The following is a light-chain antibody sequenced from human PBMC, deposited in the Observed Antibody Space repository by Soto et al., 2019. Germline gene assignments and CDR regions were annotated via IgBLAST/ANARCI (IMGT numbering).Light chain of an antibody. CDR1: QSISSW. Sequence: SRRTQYPSTLSGSVGDRVTITCRASQSISSWLAWYQQKPGKAPKLLIYAASSLQSGVPSRFSGSGSGTDFTLTISSLQPEDFATYYCHQSYSTLTWTSAQGAKVDIK. J-gene: IGKJ1*01. CDR3: HQSYSTLTWT. CDR2: AAS. V-gene: IGKV1-39*01.